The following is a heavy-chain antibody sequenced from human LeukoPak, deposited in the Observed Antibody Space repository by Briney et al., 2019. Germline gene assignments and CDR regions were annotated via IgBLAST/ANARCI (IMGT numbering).Heavy chain of an antibody. J-gene: IGHJ4*02. CDR1: GYTFTGYY. Sequence: ASVKVSCKASGYTFTGYYMHWVRQAPGQGLEWMGWINPNSGGTNYAQKFQGRVTMTRDMSTSTVYMELSSLRSEDTAVYYCARGDGSGSYDPGFGYWGQGTLVTVSS. CDR2: INPNSGGT. CDR3: ARGDGSGSYDPGFGY. V-gene: IGHV1-2*02. D-gene: IGHD3-10*01.